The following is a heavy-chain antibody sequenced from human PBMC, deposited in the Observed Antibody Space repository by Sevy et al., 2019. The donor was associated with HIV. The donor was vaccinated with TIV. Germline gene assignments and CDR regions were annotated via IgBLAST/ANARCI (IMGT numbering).Heavy chain of an antibody. D-gene: IGHD3-22*01. CDR3: AKVDSSGYYSVSGFDY. J-gene: IGHJ4*02. CDR2: ITSNGGST. V-gene: IGHV3-23*01. CDR1: GFTFSSSA. Sequence: GGSLRLSCAASGFTFSSSAMTWVRQAPGKGLEWVSAITSNGGSTFYADSVKGRFTISRDNSKNTLYLQMNSLRAEDTAVYYCAKVDSSGYYSVSGFDYWGQGTLVTVSS.